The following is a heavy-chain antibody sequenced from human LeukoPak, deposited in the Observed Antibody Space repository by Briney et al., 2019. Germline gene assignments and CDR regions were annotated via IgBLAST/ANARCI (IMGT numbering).Heavy chain of an antibody. CDR1: GFTFSSYS. V-gene: IGHV3-48*02. J-gene: IGHJ3*02. CDR3: AREGNWKTQDAFDI. D-gene: IGHD1-20*01. CDR2: ISSSSSTI. Sequence: RAGGSLRLSCAASGFTFSSYSMTWVRQAPGKGLEWVSYISSSSSTIYYADSVKGRFTISRDNAKNSLYLQMNSLRDEDTAVYYCAREGNWKTQDAFDIWGQGTMVTVSS.